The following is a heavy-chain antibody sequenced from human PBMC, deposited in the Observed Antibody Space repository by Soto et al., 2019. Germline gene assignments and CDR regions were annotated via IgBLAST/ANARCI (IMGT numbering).Heavy chain of an antibody. CDR1: GYTFTSYD. V-gene: IGHV1-8*01. D-gene: IGHD3-16*01. J-gene: IGHJ6*02. CDR3: AREGVRVMDV. CDR2: MNPNSANT. Sequence: QVQLVQSGAEVKKPGASVKVSCKASGYTFTSYDINWVRQATGQGLEWMGWMNPNSANTGYAQKFKGRVTMTRNNSISTAYMELSSLGSEDTAVYYRAREGVRVMDVWGQGTTVTVSS.